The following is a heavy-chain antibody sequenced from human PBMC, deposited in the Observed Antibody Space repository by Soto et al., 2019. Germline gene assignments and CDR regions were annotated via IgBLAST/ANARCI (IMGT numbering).Heavy chain of an antibody. V-gene: IGHV3-74*01. D-gene: IGHD1-26*01. CDR3: ATGLSTRGYYMDA. Sequence: EVQLVESGGGLVQPGGSLILSCAASGFSFSIYWMHWVRQAPGKGLVWVSRIITDGSSTSYADSVKGRFTISRDNAKNTLYLQMNSLRAEHTAVYYCATGLSTRGYYMDAWGKGTTVTVSS. J-gene: IGHJ6*03. CDR1: GFSFSIYW. CDR2: IITDGSST.